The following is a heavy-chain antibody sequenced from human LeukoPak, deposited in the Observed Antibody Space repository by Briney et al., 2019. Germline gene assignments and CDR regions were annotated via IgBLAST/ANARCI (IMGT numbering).Heavy chain of an antibody. Sequence: GGSLRLSCAASGFTFSNAWMSWVRQAPGKGLEWVGRIKSKTDGGTTDYAAPVKGRFTISRDDSKNTLYLQMNSLKTEDTAVYYCTTTFPYYYGSGSYSFFDYWGQGTLATVSS. CDR1: GFTFSNAW. CDR2: IKSKTDGGTT. D-gene: IGHD3-10*01. CDR3: TTTFPYYYGSGSYSFFDY. J-gene: IGHJ4*02. V-gene: IGHV3-15*01.